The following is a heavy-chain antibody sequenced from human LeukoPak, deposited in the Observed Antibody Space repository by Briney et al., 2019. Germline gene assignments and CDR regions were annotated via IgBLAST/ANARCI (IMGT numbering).Heavy chain of an antibody. J-gene: IGHJ4*02. D-gene: IGHD6-13*01. CDR3: ADLSEQQLDY. CDR1: GFTFSNYA. Sequence: GGSLRLSCAASGFTFSNYAMSWVRQAPGKGLEWVSTINSAGGSTYYAGSVKGRFTISRDNSKNTLYLQMNSLRAEDTAVYYCADLSEQQLDYWGQGTLVTVSS. V-gene: IGHV3-23*01. CDR2: INSAGGST.